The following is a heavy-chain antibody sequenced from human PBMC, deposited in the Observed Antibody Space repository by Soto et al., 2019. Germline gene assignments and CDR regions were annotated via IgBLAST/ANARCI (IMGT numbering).Heavy chain of an antibody. CDR3: ARDRSGYDYGGVFDY. CDR2: INPNSGGT. Sequence: GASVKVSCKASGYTFTGYYMHWVRQAPGQGLEWMGWINPNSGGTNYAQKFQGRVTMTRDTSISTAYMELSRLRSDDTAVYYCARDRSGYDYGGVFDYWGQGTLVTVSS. CDR1: GYTFTGYY. D-gene: IGHD5-12*01. V-gene: IGHV1-2*02. J-gene: IGHJ4*02.